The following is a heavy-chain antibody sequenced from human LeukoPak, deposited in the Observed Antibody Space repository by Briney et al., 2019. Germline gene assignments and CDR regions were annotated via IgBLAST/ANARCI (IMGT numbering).Heavy chain of an antibody. Sequence: PSETLSLTCTVSGGSISSYYWSWIRQPAGQGLEWIGRIYTSGSTNYNPSLKSRVTMSVDTSKNQFSLKLSSVTAADTAVYYCARDAAEEVADRTYYFDYWGQGTLVTVSS. V-gene: IGHV4-4*07. CDR2: IYTSGST. CDR3: ARDAAEEVADRTYYFDY. J-gene: IGHJ4*02. CDR1: GGSISSYY. D-gene: IGHD6-19*01.